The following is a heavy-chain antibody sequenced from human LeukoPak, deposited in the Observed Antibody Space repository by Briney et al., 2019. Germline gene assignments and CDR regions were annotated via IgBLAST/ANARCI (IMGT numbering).Heavy chain of an antibody. V-gene: IGHV3-11*04. CDR3: ARGGGYCSSTSCRFFDY. CDR1: GFTFSDYY. Sequence: GGSLRPSCAASGFTFSDYYMSWIRQAPGKGLEGVSYISSSGSTIYYADSVKGRFTISRDNAKNSLYLQMNSLRAEDTAVYYCARGGGYCSSTSCRFFDYWGQGTLVTVSS. J-gene: IGHJ4*02. CDR2: ISSSGSTI. D-gene: IGHD2-2*01.